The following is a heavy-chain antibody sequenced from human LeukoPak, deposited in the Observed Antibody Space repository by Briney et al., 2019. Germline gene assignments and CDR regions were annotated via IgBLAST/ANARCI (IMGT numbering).Heavy chain of an antibody. D-gene: IGHD3-3*01. J-gene: IGHJ6*02. CDR1: GFTFSNYG. V-gene: IGHV3-23*01. Sequence: GGSLRLSCAASGFTFSNYGMNWVRQAPGKGLEWVSAISGSGGSTYYANSVKGRFTISRDNYKSTLYLQMNSLRAEDTAVYYCAREKLRFLEWLSAYGMDVWGQGTTVTVSS. CDR3: AREKLRFLEWLSAYGMDV. CDR2: ISGSGGST.